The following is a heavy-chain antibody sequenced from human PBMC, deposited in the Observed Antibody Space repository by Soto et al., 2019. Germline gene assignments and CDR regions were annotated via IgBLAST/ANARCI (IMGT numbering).Heavy chain of an antibody. CDR3: ARVVSGSGWDYFDY. CDR1: GYTFTSYG. Sequence: QVQLVQSGAEVKKPGASVKVSCKASGYTFTSYGISWGRQAPGQGLEWMGWISAYNGNTNYTQKLQGRVTMTTDTSTSPAYMELRSLRSADTAVYYCARVVSGSGWDYFDYWGQGTLVTVSS. CDR2: ISAYNGNT. D-gene: IGHD6-19*01. J-gene: IGHJ4*02. V-gene: IGHV1-18*01.